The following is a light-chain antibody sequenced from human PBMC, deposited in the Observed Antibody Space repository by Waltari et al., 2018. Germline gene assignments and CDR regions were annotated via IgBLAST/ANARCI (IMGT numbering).Light chain of an antibody. Sequence: QSVLTQPPSVSAAPGQRVTISCSGGSSNIGNNYVSWYRQFPGTAPKLLIYEDSERPSGIPGRFSGSKSGTSATLDITGLQAGDEADYYRGTWDSSLSGAVFGGGTHLTVL. V-gene: IGLV1-51*02. CDR2: EDS. CDR3: GTWDSSLSGAV. CDR1: SSNIGNNY. J-gene: IGLJ7*01.